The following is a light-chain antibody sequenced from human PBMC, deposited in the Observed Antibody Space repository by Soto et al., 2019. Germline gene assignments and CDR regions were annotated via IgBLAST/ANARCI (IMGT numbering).Light chain of an antibody. J-gene: IGKJ2*01. Sequence: EIVLTQSPATLSVSPGERDTLSCRASQSVNQKLGWYQQKPGQAPRLLIYVASYRATGIPARFSGSGSGTEYTLTISNLQAEEFAVYYCQQFNNWPHTFGQGTRLEIK. CDR1: QSVNQK. CDR3: QQFNNWPHT. CDR2: VAS. V-gene: IGKV3-15*01.